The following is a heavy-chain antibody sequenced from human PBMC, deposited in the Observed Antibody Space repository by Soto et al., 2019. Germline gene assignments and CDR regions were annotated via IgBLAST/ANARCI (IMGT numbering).Heavy chain of an antibody. Sequence: QVQLVESGGGVVQPGRSLRLSCAASGFTFSSYGMHWVRQAPGKGLEWVAVIWYDGSNKYYVDSVKGRFTISRDNSKNTLYLQMNSLRAEDTAVYYCARVGAAKRYYYYGMDVWGQGTTVTVSS. D-gene: IGHD1-26*01. J-gene: IGHJ6*02. CDR1: GFTFSSYG. V-gene: IGHV3-33*01. CDR3: ARVGAAKRYYYYGMDV. CDR2: IWYDGSNK.